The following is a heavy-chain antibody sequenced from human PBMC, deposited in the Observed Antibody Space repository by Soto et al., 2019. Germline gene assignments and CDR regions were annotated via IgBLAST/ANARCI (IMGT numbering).Heavy chain of an antibody. J-gene: IGHJ5*02. D-gene: IGHD3-10*01. CDR1: GDPITSGGFF. CDR3: ARDLRGRRSGRFDP. V-gene: IGHV4-31*03. CDR2: IYYSGVT. Sequence: SETLSLTCTVSGDPITSGGFFWTWIRQHPAKGLEWIGYIYYSGVTYYNPSLRSRATISVDTSKNQFSLNLSSVTAADTAMYYCARDLRGRRSGRFDPWGQGTLVTVSS.